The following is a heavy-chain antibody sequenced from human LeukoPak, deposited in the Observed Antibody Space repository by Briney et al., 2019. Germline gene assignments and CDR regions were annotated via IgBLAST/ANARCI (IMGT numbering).Heavy chain of an antibody. J-gene: IGHJ4*02. V-gene: IGHV3-15*01. Sequence: GGSLRLSCAASGFTFKNAWMSWVRQAPGKGLEWVGRLKSKTDGGATDYAAPVKGRITISRDDSKNRLYLQMNSLKTEDTAVYDRTTAKYYDSSVLEYWGQGTLVTVSS. CDR2: LKSKTDGGAT. D-gene: IGHD3-22*01. CDR1: GFTFKNAW. CDR3: TTAKYYDSSVLEY.